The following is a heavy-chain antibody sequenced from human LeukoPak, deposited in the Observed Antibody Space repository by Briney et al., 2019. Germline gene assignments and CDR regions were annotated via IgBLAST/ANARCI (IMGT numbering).Heavy chain of an antibody. CDR3: ARSNWFDP. Sequence: GGSLRLSCAASVFTFSSYTINCVRHAPGKGLEWVSYISSSSTTIYYADSVKGRFTISRDNAKNSLYLQMNSLRDEDTAVYYCARSNWFDPWGQGTMVTVSS. V-gene: IGHV3-48*02. CDR2: ISSSSTTI. CDR1: VFTFSSYT. J-gene: IGHJ5*02.